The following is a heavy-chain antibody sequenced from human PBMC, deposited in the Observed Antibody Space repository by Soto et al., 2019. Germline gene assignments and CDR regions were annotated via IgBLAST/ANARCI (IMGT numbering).Heavy chain of an antibody. J-gene: IGHJ6*03. CDR2: INHSGST. V-gene: IGHV4-34*01. CDR3: ARDGPYYYGSGSYYKGGYYYYYMDV. CDR1: GGSFSGYY. Sequence: QVQLQQWGAGLLKPSETLSLTCAVYGGSFSGYYWSWIRQPPGKGLEWIGEINHSGSTNYNPSLKGRVTISVDTAKNQFSLKLSSVTAADTAVYYCARDGPYYYGSGSYYKGGYYYYYMDVWGKGTTVTVSS. D-gene: IGHD3-10*01.